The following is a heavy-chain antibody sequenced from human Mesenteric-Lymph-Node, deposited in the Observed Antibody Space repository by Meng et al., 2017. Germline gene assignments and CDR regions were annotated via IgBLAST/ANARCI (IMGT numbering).Heavy chain of an antibody. D-gene: IGHD1-1*01. CDR3: ARTGKSDSGAFDI. J-gene: IGHJ3*02. CDR2: VYYTGST. Sequence: SETLSLTCTVSGGSISTYYWSWIRQPPGKGLEWIGFVYYTGSTNYNPSLKSRVTISMDTSKKQFSLKLSSVTAADTAVYYCARTGKSDSGAFDIWGQGTMVTV. CDR1: GGSISTYY. V-gene: IGHV4-59*01.